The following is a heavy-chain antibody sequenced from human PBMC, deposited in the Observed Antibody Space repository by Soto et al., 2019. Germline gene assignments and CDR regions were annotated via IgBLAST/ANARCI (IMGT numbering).Heavy chain of an antibody. CDR2: VSHDGRNR. Sequence: QVQLVESGGGVVQPGRSLTLSCAASGFTFSTFGMHWVHQAPGKGPEWVAVVSHDGRNRYYADSVKGRFTVSREESKNTVLLQMNSLSVDDTAVYYCANYRSGYGYAGMDVWGQGTTVIVSS. V-gene: IGHV3-30*18. D-gene: IGHD3-16*02. J-gene: IGHJ6*02. CDR1: GFTFSTFG. CDR3: ANYRSGYGYAGMDV.